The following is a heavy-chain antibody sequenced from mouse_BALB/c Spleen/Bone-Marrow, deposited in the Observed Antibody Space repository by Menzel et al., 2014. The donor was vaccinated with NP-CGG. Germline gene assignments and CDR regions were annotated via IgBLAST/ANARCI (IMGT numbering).Heavy chain of an antibody. CDR3: ASYDYGYYFDY. D-gene: IGHD2-4*01. CDR1: GFNIKDTY. V-gene: IGHV14-3*02. CDR2: IVPANGYT. Sequence: VQLQQSGAELVKPGASVKLSCTTSGFNIKDTYMHWVKLRPEQGLEWIGRIVPANGYTKYAPKFQGKATITADTSSNTAYLQLSSLTSEDTAVYFCASYDYGYYFDYWGQGTTLTVSS. J-gene: IGHJ2*01.